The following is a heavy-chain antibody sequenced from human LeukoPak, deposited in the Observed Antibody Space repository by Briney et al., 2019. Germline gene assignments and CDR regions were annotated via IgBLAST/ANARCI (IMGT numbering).Heavy chain of an antibody. D-gene: IGHD5-12*01. CDR3: ARGWKWLHPYGMDV. CDR2: IKGNFGDT. V-gene: IGHV1-2*02. CDR1: GYTLTELS. Sequence: ASVTVSCKVSGYTLTELSMHWVRQAPGQGLEWIGWIKGNFGDTYYTENFQGRVTMTRDTSASTAYMELSGLESDDTALYFCARGWKWLHPYGMDVWGQGTTVSVSS. J-gene: IGHJ6*02.